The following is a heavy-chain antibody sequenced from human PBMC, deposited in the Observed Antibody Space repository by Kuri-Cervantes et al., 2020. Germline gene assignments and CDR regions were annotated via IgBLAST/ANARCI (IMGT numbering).Heavy chain of an antibody. D-gene: IGHD2-15*01. CDR2: IYYSGST. CDR1: GGSVSSGSYY. V-gene: IGHV4-61*01. Sequence: GSLRLSCTVSGGSVSSGSYYWSWIRQPPGKGLEWIGYIYYSGSTNYNPSLKSRVTISVDTSKNQFSLKLSSVTAADTAVYYCARVVAALDYWGQGTLVTVSS. J-gene: IGHJ4*02. CDR3: ARVVAALDY.